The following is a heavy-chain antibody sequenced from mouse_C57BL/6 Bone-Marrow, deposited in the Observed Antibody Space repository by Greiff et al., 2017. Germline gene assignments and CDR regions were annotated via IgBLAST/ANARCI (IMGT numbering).Heavy chain of an antibody. CDR2: IYPGDGAT. V-gene: IGHV1-82*01. CDR1: GYAFSSSW. Sequence: QVQLQQSGPELVKPGASVKISCKASGYAFSSSWMNWVKQRPGKGLEWIGRIYPGDGATTYTGKLQGKATLTADKSSSTVYMQLSSLTSEDSAVYFCARGGYDAWFAYWGQGTLVTVAA. CDR3: ARGGYDAWFAY. D-gene: IGHD2-2*01. J-gene: IGHJ3*01.